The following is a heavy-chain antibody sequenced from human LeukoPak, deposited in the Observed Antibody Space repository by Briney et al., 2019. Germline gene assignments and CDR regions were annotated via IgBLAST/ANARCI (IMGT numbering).Heavy chain of an antibody. CDR1: GFTFSSYS. CDR2: ISSSSSYI. CDR3: AKDDAWLQYGD. D-gene: IGHD5-24*01. Sequence: GGSLRLSCAASGFTFSSYSMNWVRQAPGKGLEWVSSISSSSSYIYYADSVKGRFTISRDNAKNSLYLQMNSLRPEDTAVYYCAKDDAWLQYGDWGRGTLVTVSS. J-gene: IGHJ4*02. V-gene: IGHV3-21*04.